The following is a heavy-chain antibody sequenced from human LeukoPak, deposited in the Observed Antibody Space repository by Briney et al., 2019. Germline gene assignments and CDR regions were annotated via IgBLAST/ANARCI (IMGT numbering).Heavy chain of an antibody. V-gene: IGHV4-39*07. Sequence: SETLSLTCTGSGGSIITSSYYWGWIRQPPGKGLEWIGEINHSGSTNYNPSLKSRVTISVDTSKNQFSLKLSSVTAADTAVYYCARGSYYYGSGSHFDYWGQGTLVTVSS. D-gene: IGHD3-10*01. J-gene: IGHJ4*02. CDR3: ARGSYYYGSGSHFDY. CDR1: GGSIITSSYY. CDR2: INHSGST.